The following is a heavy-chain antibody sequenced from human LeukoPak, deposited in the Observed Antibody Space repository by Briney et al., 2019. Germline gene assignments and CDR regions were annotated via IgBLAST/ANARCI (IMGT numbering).Heavy chain of an antibody. Sequence: SETLSLTCAVYGGSFSGYYWSWIRQPPGKGLEWIGEINHSGSTNYNPSLKSRVTISVDTSKNQFSLKLSSVTAADTAVYYCARSSQIGYYYDSSGYYFDYWGQGTLVTVSS. D-gene: IGHD3-22*01. V-gene: IGHV4-34*01. CDR1: GGSFSGYY. J-gene: IGHJ4*02. CDR3: ARSSQIGYYYDSSGYYFDY. CDR2: INHSGST.